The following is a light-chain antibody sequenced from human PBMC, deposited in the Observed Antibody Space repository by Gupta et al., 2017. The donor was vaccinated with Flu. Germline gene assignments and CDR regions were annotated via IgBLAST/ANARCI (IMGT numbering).Light chain of an antibody. CDR3: QQRDRDRLMFI. CDR2: GAS. J-gene: IGKJ3*01. V-gene: IGKV1-9*01. Sequence: FLADSVGDRVTITCRARQGIKSFLDWYKKKPGKAPKRLIHGASTWQRGGKSRCSGSGVGTEFNLTISSRQPEDFGTYYCQQRDRDRLMFIFGHGTKVDIK. CDR1: QGIKSF.